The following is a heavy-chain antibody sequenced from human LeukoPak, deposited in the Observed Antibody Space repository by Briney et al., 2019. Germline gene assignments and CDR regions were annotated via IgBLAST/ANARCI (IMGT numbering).Heavy chain of an antibody. V-gene: IGHV4-38-2*02. CDR2: IYHSGST. D-gene: IGHD2-2*01. J-gene: IGHJ5*02. CDR1: GYSISSGYY. Sequence: SETLSLTCTVSGYSISSGYYWGWIRQPPGKGLEWIGSIYHSGSTSYNPSLKSRVTISVDTSKNQFSLKLSSVTAADTAVYYCASEGYCSSTSCTKVSGWFDPWGQGTLVTVSS. CDR3: ASEGYCSSTSCTKVSGWFDP.